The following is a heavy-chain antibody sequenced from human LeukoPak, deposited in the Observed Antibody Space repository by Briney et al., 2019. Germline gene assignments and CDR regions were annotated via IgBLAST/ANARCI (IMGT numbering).Heavy chain of an antibody. CDR2: IYYSGRT. Sequence: SETLSLTFSVSGGSISSDHWNWIRQTPGKGLEWIGCIYYSGRTYYNPSLKSRVTISVDMSKSQFSLRLTSVTAADTAVYYCARKHDFVCWVQGTLVTVSS. J-gene: IGHJ3*01. CDR3: ARKHDFVC. D-gene: IGHD3-16*01. CDR1: GGSISSDH. V-gene: IGHV4-59*01.